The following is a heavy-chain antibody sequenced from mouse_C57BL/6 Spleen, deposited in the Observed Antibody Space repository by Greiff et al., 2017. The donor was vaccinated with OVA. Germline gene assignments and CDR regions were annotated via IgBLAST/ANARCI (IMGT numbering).Heavy chain of an antibody. CDR1: GYTFTSYW. CDR3: AREGLSYYAMDY. CDR2: IHPNGGST. J-gene: IGHJ4*01. Sequence: QVQLQQPGAELVKPGASVKLSCKASGYTFTSYWMHWVKQRPGQGLEWIGMIHPNGGSTNYNEKFKSKATLTVDKSSSTAYMQLSSLTSDDSAVYYCAREGLSYYAMDYWGQGTSVTVSS. V-gene: IGHV1-64*01. D-gene: IGHD3-1*01.